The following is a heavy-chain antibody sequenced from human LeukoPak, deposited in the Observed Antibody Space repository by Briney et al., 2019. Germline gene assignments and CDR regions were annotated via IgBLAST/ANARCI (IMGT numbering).Heavy chain of an antibody. CDR1: GFTFSSFG. Sequence: QPGRSLRLSCAASGFTFSSFGMHWVRQAPGKGLEWVAVIWYDASNKYYADSVKGRFTISRDNSKNTLYLQMNSLRDDDTAVYYCVRGVGVSRFNNLDSWGQGTLVIVSS. CDR2: IWYDASNK. J-gene: IGHJ5*01. V-gene: IGHV3-33*01. D-gene: IGHD1/OR15-1a*01. CDR3: VRGVGVSRFNNLDS.